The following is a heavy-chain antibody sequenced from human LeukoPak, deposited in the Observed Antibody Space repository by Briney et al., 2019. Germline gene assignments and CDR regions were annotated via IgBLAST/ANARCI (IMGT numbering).Heavy chain of an antibody. CDR3: ACEVAVTTSGDAFDI. CDR2: IYYSGST. CDR1: GGSISSYY. D-gene: IGHD4-17*01. Sequence: SETLSLTCTVSGGSISSYYWSWIRQPPGKGLEWIGYIYYSGSTNYNPSLKSRVTISVDTSKNQFSLKLSSVTAADTAVYYCACEVAVTTSGDAFDIWGQGTMVTVSS. J-gene: IGHJ3*02. V-gene: IGHV4-59*01.